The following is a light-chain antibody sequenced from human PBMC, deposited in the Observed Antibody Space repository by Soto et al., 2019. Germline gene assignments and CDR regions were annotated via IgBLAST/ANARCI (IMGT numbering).Light chain of an antibody. CDR1: ESVSIS. V-gene: IGKV3D-15*01. Sequence: EIVMTQSPATLSVSPVSCATLSCRDSESVSISLAWYQHKPGQPPRLLIHGASTRASGIPPRFSGSGSGTEFTLTISSLQSEDSAVYFCQQYHVWPKWTFGPGTKVDIK. CDR2: GAS. J-gene: IGKJ1*01. CDR3: QQYHVWPKWT.